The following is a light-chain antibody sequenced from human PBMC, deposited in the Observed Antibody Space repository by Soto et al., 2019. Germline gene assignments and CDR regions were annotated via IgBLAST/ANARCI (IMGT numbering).Light chain of an antibody. Sequence: DIQMTQSPSTLSASVGDRVTITCRASQSISSWLAWYQQKPGKAPKVLIYKASSLESGVPSRFSGSGSGTEFTLTISSLQPDDIATYYCQQYNSFSWTFGHGTKVEIK. CDR3: QQYNSFSWT. CDR1: QSISSW. V-gene: IGKV1-5*03. CDR2: KAS. J-gene: IGKJ1*01.